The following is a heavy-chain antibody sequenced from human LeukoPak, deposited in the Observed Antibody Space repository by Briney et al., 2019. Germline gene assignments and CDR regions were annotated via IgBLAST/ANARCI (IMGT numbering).Heavy chain of an antibody. J-gene: IGHJ4*02. V-gene: IGHV1-18*01. CDR2: ISAYNGNT. D-gene: IGHD3-3*01. CDR3: AREAILEWLYYFDY. CDR1: GYTFTSYG. Sequence: ASVKVSCKASGYTFTSYGISWVRQAPGQGLEWMGWISAYNGNTNYAQKLQGRVTMTTDTSTSTAYMELRGLRSDDTAVYYCAREAILEWLYYFDYWGQGTLVTVSS.